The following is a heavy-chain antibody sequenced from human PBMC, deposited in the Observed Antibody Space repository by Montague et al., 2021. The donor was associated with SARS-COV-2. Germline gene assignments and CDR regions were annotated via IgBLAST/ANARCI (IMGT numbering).Heavy chain of an antibody. CDR2: IFRSGTT. D-gene: IGHD3-16*01. J-gene: IGHJ5*02. CDR3: ALPLGGARFDP. V-gene: IGHV4-4*02. CDR1: GGSISSDNW. Sequence: SETLSLTCTVSGGSISSDNWWTWVRQPPGKGLEWIGDIFRSGTTXYNPSLKSRLTISVDKSKNQISLKLISVTAADTAMYYCALPLGGARFDPWGQGTLVTVSS.